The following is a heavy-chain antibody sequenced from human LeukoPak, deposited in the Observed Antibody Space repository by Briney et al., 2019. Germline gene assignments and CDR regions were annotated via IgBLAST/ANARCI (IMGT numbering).Heavy chain of an antibody. D-gene: IGHD6-13*01. Sequence: GGSLRLSCAASGFTFSSYAMSWVRQAPGKGLEWVSHINWNGASIGYADSVKGRFTISRDNAKTSLYLQMNSLRAEDTALYYYARHIAAAGTNWFDPWGQGTLVTVSS. CDR3: ARHIAAAGTNWFDP. CDR1: GFTFSSYA. CDR2: INWNGASI. J-gene: IGHJ5*02. V-gene: IGHV3-20*04.